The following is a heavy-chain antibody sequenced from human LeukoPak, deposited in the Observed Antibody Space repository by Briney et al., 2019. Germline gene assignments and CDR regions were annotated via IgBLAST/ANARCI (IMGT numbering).Heavy chain of an antibody. CDR2: VYSSGST. CDR3: ARGGKRDIDY. J-gene: IGHJ4*02. V-gene: IGHV4-4*07. Sequence: SETLSLTCTVSGGSISGYYWSWVRQPAGKGLEWIGRVYSSGSTNHNPSLKSRATMSVDTSKNQFSLKLMSVTAADTAVYYCARGGKRDIDYWGQGTLVTVSS. D-gene: IGHD1-26*01. CDR1: GGSISGYY.